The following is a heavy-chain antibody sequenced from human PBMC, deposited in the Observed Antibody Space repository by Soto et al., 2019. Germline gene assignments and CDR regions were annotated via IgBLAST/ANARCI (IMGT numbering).Heavy chain of an antibody. J-gene: IGHJ6*02. CDR1: GYTLTELS. V-gene: IGHV1-24*01. CDR3: ATDAPRAAVRFLEGSYSNYSHSGMYF. D-gene: IGHD3-3*01. CDR2: FDPEDGET. Sequence: ASVKVSCKVSGYTLTELSMHWVRQAPGKGLEWMGGFDPEDGETIYAQKFQGRVTMTEDTSTDTAYMELSSLRSEDTAVYYCATDAPRAAVRFLEGSYSNYSHSGMYFWGQGATVPVSS.